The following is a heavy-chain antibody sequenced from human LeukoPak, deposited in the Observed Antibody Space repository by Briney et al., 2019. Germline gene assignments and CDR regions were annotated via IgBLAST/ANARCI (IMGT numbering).Heavy chain of an antibody. J-gene: IGHJ4*02. CDR2: ISGGGGST. V-gene: IGHV3-23*01. Sequence: GGSVRLSCAASGFAFSSNAMSWVRQAPGKGLEWVSGISGGGGSTYFADSVKGRLTISRDNSKNTLYLQMNSLRAEDTAVYYCAKDGSYYFDYWGQGTLVTVSS. CDR1: GFAFSSNA. CDR3: AKDGSYYFDY.